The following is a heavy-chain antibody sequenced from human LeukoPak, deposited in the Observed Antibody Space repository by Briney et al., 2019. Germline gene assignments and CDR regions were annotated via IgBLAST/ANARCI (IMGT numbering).Heavy chain of an antibody. CDR2: ISVSGGST. CDR3: AKAQVSFDY. Sequence: GGSLRLSCAASGFTFSSYGMSWVRRAPGKGLEWVSTISVSGGSTYYADSVRGRFTISRDNSKSTLHLQMNSLRAEATAVYYCAKAQVSFDYWGQGTLVTVSS. D-gene: IGHD1-14*01. CDR1: GFTFSSYG. V-gene: IGHV3-23*01. J-gene: IGHJ4*02.